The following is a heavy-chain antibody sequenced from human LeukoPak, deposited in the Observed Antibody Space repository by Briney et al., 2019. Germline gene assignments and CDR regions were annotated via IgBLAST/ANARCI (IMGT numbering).Heavy chain of an antibody. CDR3: ARNYYGDYRMGAFDI. CDR2: IYPGDSDT. V-gene: IGHV5-51*01. D-gene: IGHD4-17*01. CDR1: GYSFTSYW. Sequence: GESLKISCKGSGYSFTSYWIGWVRQLPGKGLEWMGIIYPGDSDTRYRPSFQGQVTISADKSISTAYLQWSSLKASDTAMYYCARNYYGDYRMGAFDIWGQGTMVTVSS. J-gene: IGHJ3*02.